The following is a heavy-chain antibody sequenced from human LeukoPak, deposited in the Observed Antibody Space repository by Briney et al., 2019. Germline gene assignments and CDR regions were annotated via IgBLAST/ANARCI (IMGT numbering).Heavy chain of an antibody. CDR3: ATAPATVDSS. Sequence: GGSLRLSCATSGFTFTRFWLTWVRQSPGKGLEWVANINPDGTKTTYVDSVEGRFAISRDNAKNSVFLLMTSLRAEATAMYYCATAPATVDSSWGQGTLVDVSS. J-gene: IGHJ5*02. D-gene: IGHD3-3*01. V-gene: IGHV3-7*01. CDR2: INPDGTKT. CDR1: GFTFTRFW.